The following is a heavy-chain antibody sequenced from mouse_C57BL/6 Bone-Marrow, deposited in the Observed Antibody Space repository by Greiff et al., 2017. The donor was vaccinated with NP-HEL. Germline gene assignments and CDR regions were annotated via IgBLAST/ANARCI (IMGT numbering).Heavy chain of an antibody. Sequence: EVQLVESGAGLVQLGASLKLSCAASGFTFSDYGMAWVRQAPRKGPEWVGFISNLACSINYADTVTGRFTISGETAKNTLYLEMSSLRSEDTAMYYCARGADDSDWYIDDWGTGTTVTVSS. CDR2: ISNLACSI. CDR1: GFTFSDYG. J-gene: IGHJ1*03. CDR3: ARGADDSDWYIDD. D-gene: IGHD3-3*01. V-gene: IGHV5-15*01.